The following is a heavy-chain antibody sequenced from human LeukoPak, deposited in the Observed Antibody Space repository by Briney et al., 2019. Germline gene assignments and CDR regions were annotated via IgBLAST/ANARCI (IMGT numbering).Heavy chain of an antibody. CDR2: ISYDGSNK. CDR3: ARDFNRGFRQWLATEYFQH. Sequence: PGRSLRLSCAASGFTFSSYAMHWVRQAPGKGLEWVAVISYDGSNKYYADSVKGRFTISRDNAKNSLYLQMNSLRAEDTAVYYCARDFNRGFRQWLATEYFQHWGQGTLVTVSS. D-gene: IGHD6-19*01. V-gene: IGHV3-30-3*01. J-gene: IGHJ1*01. CDR1: GFTFSSYA.